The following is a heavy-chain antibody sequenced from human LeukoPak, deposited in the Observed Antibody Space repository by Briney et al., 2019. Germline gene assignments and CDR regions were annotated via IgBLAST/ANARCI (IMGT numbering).Heavy chain of an antibody. CDR1: GGSISGYY. CDR2: IYYSGST. V-gene: IGHV4-59*08. CDR3: ARLDSSGWYYFDY. Sequence: SETLSLTCTVSGGSISGYYWSWIRQPPGKGLEWIGYIYYSGSTNYNPSLKSRVTISVDTSKNQFSLNLNSVTAADTAVYYCARLDSSGWYYFDYWGQGTLVTVSS. D-gene: IGHD6-19*01. J-gene: IGHJ4*02.